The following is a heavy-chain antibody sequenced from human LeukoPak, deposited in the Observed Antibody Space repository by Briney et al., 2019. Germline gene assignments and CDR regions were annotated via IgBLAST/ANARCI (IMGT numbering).Heavy chain of an antibody. D-gene: IGHD3-10*01. V-gene: IGHV1-18*01. J-gene: IGHJ4*02. CDR3: ARARGFGDPRTGSFDY. CDR1: GYTFSKYG. Sequence: GASVKVSYKASGYTFSKYGISWVRQAPGQGVEWMGWISANNCNTNDAQRLHRSLTMTTDTSTSTAYMEVRSLRSDDTAVYYCARARGFGDPRTGSFDYWGQGTLVTVSS. CDR2: ISANNCNT.